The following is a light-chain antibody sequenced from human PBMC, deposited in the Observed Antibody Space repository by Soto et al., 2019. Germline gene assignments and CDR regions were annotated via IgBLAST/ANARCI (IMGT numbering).Light chain of an antibody. CDR2: RNN. CDR3: AAWDDSLRGV. CDR1: SSNIGSNY. V-gene: IGLV1-47*01. J-gene: IGLJ1*01. Sequence: QSVLTQPPSASGTPGQRVTISCSGSSSNIGSNYVYWYQQLPGTAPKLLIYRNNQRPSGVPDRFSGSKSGTSASLAISGLRSEDEADYYCAAWDDSLRGVFGTGTQLTVL.